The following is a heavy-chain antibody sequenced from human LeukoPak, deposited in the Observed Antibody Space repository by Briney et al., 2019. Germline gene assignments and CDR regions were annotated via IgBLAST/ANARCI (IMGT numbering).Heavy chain of an antibody. D-gene: IGHD4-23*01. CDR1: GFTFSSYS. J-gene: IGHJ3*02. V-gene: IGHV3-48*04. CDR2: ISSSSSTI. CDR3: ARPNSATSDAFDI. Sequence: PGGSLRLSCAASGFTFSSYSMNWVRQAPGKGLEWVSYISSSSSTIYYADSVKGRFTISRDNAKNSLYLQMNSLRAEDTAVYYCARPNSATSDAFDIWGQGTMVTVSS.